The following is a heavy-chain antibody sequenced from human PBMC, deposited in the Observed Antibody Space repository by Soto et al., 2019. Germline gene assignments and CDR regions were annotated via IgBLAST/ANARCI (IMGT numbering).Heavy chain of an antibody. Sequence: QLQESGPGLVKPSETLSLTCIVSGGSVNSSNYYWAGIRQPPGKGLEWIGSIYYSGSTFYTPSLRSRLTISQDTSKNHFSLRVTSVTAADTALYYCARQQYGSRRELDYWGQGTLVTVSS. V-gene: IGHV4-39*01. CDR1: GGSVNSSNYY. D-gene: IGHD1-1*01. CDR2: IYYSGST. J-gene: IGHJ4*02. CDR3: ARQQYGSRRELDY.